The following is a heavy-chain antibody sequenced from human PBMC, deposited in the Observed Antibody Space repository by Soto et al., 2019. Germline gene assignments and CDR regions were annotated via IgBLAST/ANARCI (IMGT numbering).Heavy chain of an antibody. D-gene: IGHD1-1*01. V-gene: IGHV4-59*08. Sequence: QVQLRESGPGLVTPSETLSVTCTVSGDSISGHYWSWIRQPPGKGLEWIGYIHSAGTTNYNASLKRRVTLSRDTAKNVFSMRLTSVTAADTAVYYCVRGEWERRSFDDWGQGTLVTVSS. CDR3: VRGEWERRSFDD. CDR2: IHSAGTT. J-gene: IGHJ4*02. CDR1: GDSISGHY.